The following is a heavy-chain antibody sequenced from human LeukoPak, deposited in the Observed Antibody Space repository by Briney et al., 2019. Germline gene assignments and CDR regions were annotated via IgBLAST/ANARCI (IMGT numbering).Heavy chain of an antibody. D-gene: IGHD3-10*01. CDR1: GFSFTRST. V-gene: IGHV1-58*02. CDR2: IVVGSGNT. J-gene: IGHJ4*02. Sequence: GASVKVSCKASGFSFTRSTMQWVRRARGQRLEWIGWIVVGSGNTNYAQKFQERVTITRDMSTTTAYMELSSLRSEDTAVYYCAAKFGDFDYWGQGTLVTVSS. CDR3: AAKFGDFDY.